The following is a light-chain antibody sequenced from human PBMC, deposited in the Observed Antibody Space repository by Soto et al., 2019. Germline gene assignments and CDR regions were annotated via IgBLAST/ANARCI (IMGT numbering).Light chain of an antibody. CDR1: ISVVSGYNF. CDR2: DVS. J-gene: IGLJ1*01. Sequence: QSVLTQPASVSGSPGQSITISCTVTISVVSGYNFVSWYQQYPGKAPKLMIYDVSNRPSGVSNRFSGSKSGNTASLTISGLQAEDEADYYCSSYTSSNTYVFGAGTKVTVL. CDR3: SSYTSSNTYV. V-gene: IGLV2-14*03.